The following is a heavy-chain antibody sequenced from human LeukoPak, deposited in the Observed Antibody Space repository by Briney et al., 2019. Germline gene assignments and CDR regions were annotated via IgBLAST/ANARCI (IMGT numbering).Heavy chain of an antibody. Sequence: GGSLRLSCAASGPPFSTYGMHWVRQAPGKGLEWMAVIWYDGSNKYYAESVKGRFTISRDNAENSLYLQMNSLRVEDTAFYYCARDLAYSRLDYWGQGMLVTVSS. J-gene: IGHJ4*02. CDR1: GPPFSTYG. CDR2: IWYDGSNK. CDR3: ARDLAYSRLDY. D-gene: IGHD5-18*01. V-gene: IGHV3-33*01.